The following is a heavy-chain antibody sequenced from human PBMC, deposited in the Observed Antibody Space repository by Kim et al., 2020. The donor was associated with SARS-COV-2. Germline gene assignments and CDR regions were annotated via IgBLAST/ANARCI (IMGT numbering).Heavy chain of an antibody. CDR3: ASFQGITGTTGVLDAFDF. CDR1: GGSISSGGYY. Sequence: SETLSLTCTVSGGSISSGGYYWSWIRQHPGKGLEWIGYIYYSGSTYYNPSLKSRVTISVDTSKNQFSLKLSSVTAADTAVYYCASFQGITGTTGVLDAFDFWGQGTMVTVSS. D-gene: IGHD1-20*01. V-gene: IGHV4-31*03. J-gene: IGHJ3*01. CDR2: IYYSGST.